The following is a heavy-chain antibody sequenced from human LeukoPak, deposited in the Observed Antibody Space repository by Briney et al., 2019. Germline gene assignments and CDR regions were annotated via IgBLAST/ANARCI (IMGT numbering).Heavy chain of an antibody. CDR2: ISAYNGNA. Sequence: ASVKVSCKASGYTFTNYYIHWVRQAPGQGLEWMGWISAYNGNARYAQKLQGRVTMTTDSSTSTAYMELRSLRSDDTAVYYCAREGGSSGWYGYYYYYYMDVWGKGTTVTVSS. D-gene: IGHD6-19*01. V-gene: IGHV1-18*04. J-gene: IGHJ6*03. CDR1: GYTFTNYY. CDR3: AREGGSSGWYGYYYYYYMDV.